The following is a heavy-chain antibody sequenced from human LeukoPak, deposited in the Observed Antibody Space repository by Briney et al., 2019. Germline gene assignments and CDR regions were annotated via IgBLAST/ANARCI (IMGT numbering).Heavy chain of an antibody. CDR1: GFTFSSYA. CDR2: ISYDGSNK. V-gene: IGHV3-30*04. CDR3: AKEGYDILTGYGN. Sequence: QPGRSLRLSCAASGFTFSSYAMHWVRQAPGKGLEWVAVISYDGSNKYYADSVKGRFTISRDNSKNTLYLQMNSLRAEDTAVYYCAKEGYDILTGYGNWGQGTLVTVSS. J-gene: IGHJ4*02. D-gene: IGHD3-9*01.